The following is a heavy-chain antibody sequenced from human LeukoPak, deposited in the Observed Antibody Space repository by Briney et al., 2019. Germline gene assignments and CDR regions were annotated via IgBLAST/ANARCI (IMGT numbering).Heavy chain of an antibody. Sequence: GGSLRLSCAASGFTFSSYWMHWVRQAPGKGLEWVSRINTGGSLITYADSVKGRFTISRDNAKNTLYMQMNSLRAEDTAVYYCGRGGSRSTNYWVEPWGQGNLGTGS. CDR2: INTGGSLI. CDR3: GRGGSRSTNYWVEP. V-gene: IGHV3-74*01. D-gene: IGHD3-10*01. CDR1: GFTFSSYW. J-gene: IGHJ5*02.